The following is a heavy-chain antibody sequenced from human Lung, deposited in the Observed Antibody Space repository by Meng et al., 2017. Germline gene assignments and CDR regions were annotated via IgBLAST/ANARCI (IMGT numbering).Heavy chain of an antibody. J-gene: IGHJ4*02. Sequence: QVQIKQWGAGLLKPSETLSLTCAVYGGSFSGYYWSWIRQPPGKGLEWIGEIIDSGSTNYNPSLKSRVTISVDTSKNQFSLRVTSVTAADRAVYYCVRRTYSSGWYFDYWGQGTLVTVSS. CDR3: VRRTYSSGWYFDY. CDR2: IIDSGST. D-gene: IGHD6-19*01. V-gene: IGHV4-34*02. CDR1: GGSFSGYY.